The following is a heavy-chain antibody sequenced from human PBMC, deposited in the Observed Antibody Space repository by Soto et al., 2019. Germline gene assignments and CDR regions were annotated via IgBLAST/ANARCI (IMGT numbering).Heavy chain of an antibody. V-gene: IGHV4-39*01. D-gene: IGHD2-15*01. CDR3: GKVLVGATGHTDSDS. Sequence: SETLSLTCTVSGGSIYRSGYYWGWIRQPPGRGLEWIGNIDYNGATYSNPSLKSRVTISRDTSKNQFSLKLTSVTAADTALYYCGKVLVGATGHTDSDSWGPGTLVTVSS. CDR2: IDYNGAT. CDR1: GGSIYRSGYY. J-gene: IGHJ4*02.